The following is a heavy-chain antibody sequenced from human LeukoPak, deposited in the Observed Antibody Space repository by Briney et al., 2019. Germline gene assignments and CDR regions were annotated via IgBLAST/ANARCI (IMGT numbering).Heavy chain of an antibody. Sequence: SETLSLTCTVSGGSISNSSSYWGWIRQPPGKGLEWIGSIYHSGSTYYNPSLKSRVTISVDTSKNQFSLKLSSVTAADTAVYYCARHARSGDVPYYFDYWGQGTLVTVSS. V-gene: IGHV4-39*01. CDR3: ARHARSGDVPYYFDY. J-gene: IGHJ4*02. D-gene: IGHD3-10*01. CDR2: IYHSGST. CDR1: GGSISNSSSY.